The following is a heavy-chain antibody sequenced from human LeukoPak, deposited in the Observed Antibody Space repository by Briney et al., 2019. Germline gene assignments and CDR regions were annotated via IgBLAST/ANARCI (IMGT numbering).Heavy chain of an antibody. D-gene: IGHD2-2*01. CDR3: AKDLGGSATTV. V-gene: IGHV3-9*01. CDR2: ISWSGDRM. Sequence: GGSLSFTCSASAFTFEDNILDRDRPGQGLGWVGVSSISWSGDRMGYAGAVKGRFTISRDNAKNSLFLQMNSLRVEDTALYYCAKDLGGSATTVWGQGTLVTASS. CDR1: AFTFEDNI. J-gene: IGHJ4*02.